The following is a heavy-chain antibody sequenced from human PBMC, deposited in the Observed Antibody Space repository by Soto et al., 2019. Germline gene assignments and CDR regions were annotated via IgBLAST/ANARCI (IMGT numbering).Heavy chain of an antibody. J-gene: IGHJ3*02. D-gene: IGHD3-22*01. Sequence: QVQLQESGPGLVKPSQTLSLTCTVSGGSISSGGYYWSWIRQHPGKGLEWIGYIYYSGSTYYNPSLKSRVFISIDTSKNQFSLKLRSVTAADTAVYYCARSRSGYSNDAFDIWGQGTMVTVSS. CDR1: GGSISSGGYY. V-gene: IGHV4-31*03. CDR3: ARSRSGYSNDAFDI. CDR2: IYYSGST.